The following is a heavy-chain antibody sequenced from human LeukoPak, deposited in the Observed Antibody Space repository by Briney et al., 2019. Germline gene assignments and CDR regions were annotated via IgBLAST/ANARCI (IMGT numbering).Heavy chain of an antibody. CDR1: GFTFSRYS. CDR2: ISSSSSYR. J-gene: IGHJ4*02. Sequence: GGSLRLSCAASGFTFSRYSMNWVRQAPGKGLEWVSSISSSSSYRYYADSVKGRFTISRDNAKNSQHLQMNSLRAEDTAVYYCMSYAGRSDDYWGQGTLVTVSS. V-gene: IGHV3-21*01. D-gene: IGHD3-16*01. CDR3: MSYAGRSDDY.